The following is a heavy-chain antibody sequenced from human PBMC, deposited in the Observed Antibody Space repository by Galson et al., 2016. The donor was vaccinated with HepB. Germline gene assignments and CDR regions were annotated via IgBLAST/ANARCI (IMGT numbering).Heavy chain of an antibody. CDR2: ISSTGAYI. CDR3: SREHFSGGLTLNWFDP. D-gene: IGHD4/OR15-4a*01. Sequence: SLRLSCAASGFTLTRNTMNWVRQAPGKGLEWVASISSTGAYIYYADSVKGRFTISRDNANNSLFLQMNNLRAEDTAVYYCSREHFSGGLTLNWFDPWGQGTLVTVSS. J-gene: IGHJ5*02. V-gene: IGHV3-21*01. CDR1: GFTLTRNT.